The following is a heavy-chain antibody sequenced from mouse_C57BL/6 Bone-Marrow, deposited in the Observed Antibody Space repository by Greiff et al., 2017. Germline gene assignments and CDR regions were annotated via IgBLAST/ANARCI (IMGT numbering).Heavy chain of an antibody. J-gene: IGHJ4*01. CDR2: IYPRSGNT. D-gene: IGHD3-1*01. CDR3: ARLGYGMDYAMDY. CDR1: GYTFTSYG. Sequence: VQLQESGAELARPGASVKLSCKASGYTFTSYGISWVKQRTGQGLEWIGEIYPRSGNTYYNEKFKGKATLTADKSSSTAYMELRSLTSEDSAVYFCARLGYGMDYAMDYWGQGTSVTVSS. V-gene: IGHV1-81*01.